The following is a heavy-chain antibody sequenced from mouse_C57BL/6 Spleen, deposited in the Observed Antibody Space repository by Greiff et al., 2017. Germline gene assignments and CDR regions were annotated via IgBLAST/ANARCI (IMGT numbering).Heavy chain of an antibody. CDR2: IYPGDGDT. J-gene: IGHJ2*01. CDR3: ARRQDYFDY. D-gene: IGHD3-2*01. V-gene: IGHV1-82*01. Sequence: QVQLKQSGPELVKPGASVKISCKASGYAFSSSWMNWVKQRPGKGLEGIGRIYPGDGDTNYNGKFKGKATLTADKSSSTAYMQLSRLTSEDSAVYFCARRQDYFDYWGQGTTLTVSS. CDR1: GYAFSSSW.